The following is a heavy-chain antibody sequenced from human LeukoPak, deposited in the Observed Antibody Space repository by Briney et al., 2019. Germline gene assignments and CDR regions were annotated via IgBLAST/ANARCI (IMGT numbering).Heavy chain of an antibody. CDR1: GYTFTSYG. Sequence: ASVKVSCKASGYTFTSYGISWVRQAPGQGLEWMGWISAYNGNTNYAQKFQGRVTMTRDTSISTAYMELSRLRSDDTAVYYCARGDYDYVWGSYDWFDPWGQGTLVTVSS. J-gene: IGHJ5*02. V-gene: IGHV1-18*01. D-gene: IGHD3-16*01. CDR2: ISAYNGNT. CDR3: ARGDYDYVWGSYDWFDP.